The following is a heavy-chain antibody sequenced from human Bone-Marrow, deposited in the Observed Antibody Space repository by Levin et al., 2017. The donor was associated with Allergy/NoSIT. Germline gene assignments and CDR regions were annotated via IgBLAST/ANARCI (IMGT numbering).Heavy chain of an antibody. Sequence: SCAISGDSVSSNSAVWNWIRQSPSRGLEWLGRTYYRSKWYNDYAVSVKSRITINQDTSKNQFSLQLNSVTPEDTAVYYCTRLAANLDAFDIWGQGTMVTVSS. V-gene: IGHV6-1*01. CDR1: GDSVSSNSAV. J-gene: IGHJ3*02. D-gene: IGHD1-14*01. CDR2: TYYRSKWYN. CDR3: TRLAANLDAFDI.